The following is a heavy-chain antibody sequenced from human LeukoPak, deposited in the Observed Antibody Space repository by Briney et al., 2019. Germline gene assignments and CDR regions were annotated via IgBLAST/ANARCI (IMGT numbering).Heavy chain of an antibody. D-gene: IGHD3-16*01. CDR3: ARHSDYVWGSYEMPMDV. V-gene: IGHV5-51*01. J-gene: IGHJ6*03. CDR1: GYSFTNYW. CDR2: IYPGDSDT. Sequence: GESLKISCKGSGYSFTNYWVDWVRQMPGKGLEWMGIIYPGDSDTRYSPSFQGQVTISADKSISTAYLQWSSLKASDTAMYYCARHSDYVWGSYEMPMDVWGKGTTVTVSS.